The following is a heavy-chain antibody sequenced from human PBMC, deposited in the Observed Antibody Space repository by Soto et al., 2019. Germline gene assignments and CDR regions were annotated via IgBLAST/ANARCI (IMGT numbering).Heavy chain of an antibody. CDR3: ARWDSSDYGFDY. CDR1: GYSISSGYY. CDR2: IYHSGST. V-gene: IGHV4-38-2*01. Sequence: SETLSLTCAVSGYSISSGYYWGWIRQPPGKGLEWIGSIYHSGSTYYNPSLKSRVTISVDTSKNQFSLKLSSVTAADTAVYYCARWDSSDYGFDYWGQGTLVTVYS. J-gene: IGHJ4*02. D-gene: IGHD3-22*01.